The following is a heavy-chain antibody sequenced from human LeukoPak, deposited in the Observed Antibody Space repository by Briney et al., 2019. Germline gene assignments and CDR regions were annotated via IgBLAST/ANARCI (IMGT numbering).Heavy chain of an antibody. J-gene: IGHJ6*02. V-gene: IGHV3-21*01. CDR2: ISSSSNYI. Sequence: GGSLRVSCAASGFTFSSYSMNWVRQAPGKGLEWVSSISSSSNYIYYADSVKGRFTISRDNAKNSLYLQMNSLRAEDTAVYYCARPPIAVAGTYYYYGMDVWGQGTTVTVSS. CDR1: GFTFSSYS. CDR3: ARPPIAVAGTYYYYGMDV. D-gene: IGHD6-19*01.